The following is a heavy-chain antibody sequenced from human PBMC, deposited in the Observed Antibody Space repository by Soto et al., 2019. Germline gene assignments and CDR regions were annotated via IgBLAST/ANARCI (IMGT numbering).Heavy chain of an antibody. CDR1: GFSFSSHW. CDR2: IKEEGSQK. D-gene: IGHD2-8*01. CDR3: ARDGRYCTWSDCRGDAFDV. J-gene: IGHJ3*01. Sequence: EVQLVESGGGLVQPGGSLRLSCAASGFSFSSHWMTWVRQTPGKGLEWVANIKEEGSQKYYVDSVKGRFTILRDNANNSLSLQMNSLRVEDTAVYYCARDGRYCTWSDCRGDAFDVWGQGTVVTVSS. V-gene: IGHV3-7*01.